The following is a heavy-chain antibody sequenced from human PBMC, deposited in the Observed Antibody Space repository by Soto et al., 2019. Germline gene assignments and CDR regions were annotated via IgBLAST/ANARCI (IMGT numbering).Heavy chain of an antibody. CDR2: ISAYNGNT. CDR1: GYTFTSYG. CDR3: ARLSGWEQSYYYYYGMDV. D-gene: IGHD1-26*01. V-gene: IGHV1-18*04. J-gene: IGHJ6*02. Sequence: WASVKVSCKASGYTFTSYGISWVRQAPGQGLEWMGWISAYNGNTNYAQKLQGRVTMTTDTSTSTAYMELRSLRSDDTAVYYCARLSGWEQSYYYYYGMDVWGQGTTVTVSS.